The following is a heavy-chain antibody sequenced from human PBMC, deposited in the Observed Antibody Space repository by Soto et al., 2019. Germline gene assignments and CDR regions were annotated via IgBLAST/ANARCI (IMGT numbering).Heavy chain of an antibody. D-gene: IGHD3-9*01. CDR2: ISSSSSYI. V-gene: IGHV3-21*01. CDR3: ARDIRQMVLRYFDWLNLEYGMDV. Sequence: PGGSLRLSCAASGFTFSSYSMNWVRQAPGKGLEWVSSISSSSSYIYYADSVKGRFTISRDNAKNSLYLQMNSLRAEDTAVYYCARDIRQMVLRYFDWLNLEYGMDVWGQGTTVTVSS. J-gene: IGHJ6*02. CDR1: GFTFSSYS.